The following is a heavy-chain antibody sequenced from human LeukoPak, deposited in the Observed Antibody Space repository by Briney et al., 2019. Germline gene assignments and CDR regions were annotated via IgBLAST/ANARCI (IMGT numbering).Heavy chain of an antibody. CDR1: GGSISSGGYS. D-gene: IGHD3-22*01. V-gene: IGHV4-30-2*01. Sequence: SETLSLTCAVSGGSISSGGYSWSWIRQPPGKGLEWIGYIYHSGSTYYNPSLKSRVTISVDRSKNQFSLKLSSVTAADTAVYFCAREGSRRRGYYDSSGYYHTNYYYYGMDVWGQGTTVTVSS. J-gene: IGHJ6*02. CDR2: IYHSGST. CDR3: AREGSRRRGYYDSSGYYHTNYYYYGMDV.